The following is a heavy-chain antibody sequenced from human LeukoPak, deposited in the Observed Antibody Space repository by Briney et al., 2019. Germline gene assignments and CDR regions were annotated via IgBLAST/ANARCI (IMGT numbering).Heavy chain of an antibody. V-gene: IGHV4-4*07. CDR1: GASISTSY. J-gene: IGHJ4*02. D-gene: IGHD6-13*01. CDR2: IYNSGIT. CDR3: AKEGAAPGPDFDY. Sequence: SETLSLTCTVSGASISTSYLSWIRQPAGRGLEWIGRIYNSGITNYNPSLKSRVTMSVDTSKSQFSLELSSVTAADTAVYYCAKEGAAPGPDFDYWGQGILVTVSS.